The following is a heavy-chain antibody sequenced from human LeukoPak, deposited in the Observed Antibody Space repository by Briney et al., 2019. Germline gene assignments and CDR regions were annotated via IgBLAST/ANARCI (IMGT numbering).Heavy chain of an antibody. V-gene: IGHV4-34*01. CDR1: GGSFIGYY. Sequence: PSETLSLTCAVYGGSFIGYYGSWIRQPPGKGREWIGEINHSGSTNYNPPLKSRVTISVETSKNQFSLRLTSMTAADTAVYYCARGTSGWRYYMDVWGKGTTVTVSS. J-gene: IGHJ6*03. D-gene: IGHD6-19*01. CDR2: INHSGST. CDR3: ARGTSGWRYYMDV.